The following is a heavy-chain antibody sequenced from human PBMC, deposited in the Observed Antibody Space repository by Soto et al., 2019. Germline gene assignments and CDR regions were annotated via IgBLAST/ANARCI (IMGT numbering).Heavy chain of an antibody. J-gene: IGHJ6*02. V-gene: IGHV3-11*01. CDR2: ISSSGSTI. D-gene: IGHD2-2*02. CDR1: GFTFSDYY. CDR3: ARGKRYCSSTSCYIRRPDIKKQSIAARPELVGYYGMDV. Sequence: QVQLVESGGGLVKPGGSLRLSCAASGFTFSDYYMSWIRQAPGKGLEWVSYISSSGSTIYYADSVKGRFTISRDNAKNSLYQQMNSLRAEDTAVYYCARGKRYCSSTSCYIRRPDIKKQSIAARPELVGYYGMDVWGQGTTVTVSS.